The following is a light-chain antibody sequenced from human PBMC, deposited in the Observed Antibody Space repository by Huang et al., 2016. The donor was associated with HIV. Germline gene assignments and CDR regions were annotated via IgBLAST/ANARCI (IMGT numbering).Light chain of an antibody. CDR3: LQGAFWPLT. CDR2: KVS. V-gene: IGKV2-30*02. CDR1: HSLLQSDGKTH. J-gene: IGKJ4*01. Sequence: DVLMTQSPLSLPVTLGQPASISCRSSHSLLQSDGKTHLSWFHQRPGQSPRRLIYKVSNRDSGVPDRVSGSGSGTDFTLKISRVEAEDVGVYYCLQGAFWPLTVGGGTKVEIK.